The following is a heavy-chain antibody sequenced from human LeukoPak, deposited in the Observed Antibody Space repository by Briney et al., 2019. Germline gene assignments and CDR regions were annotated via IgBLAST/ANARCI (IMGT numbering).Heavy chain of an antibody. CDR3: ARDLWSIPTFVGVPP. CDR2: IYYSGST. CDR1: GGSFSSYY. Sequence: SETLSLTCAVYGGSFSSYYWGWIRQPPGKGLEWIGSIYYSGSTYYNPSLKSRVTISADTSKNQFSLKLSSVTAADTAVYYCARDLWSIPTFVGVPPWGQGTLVTVSS. V-gene: IGHV4-39*07. J-gene: IGHJ5*02. D-gene: IGHD2-21*01.